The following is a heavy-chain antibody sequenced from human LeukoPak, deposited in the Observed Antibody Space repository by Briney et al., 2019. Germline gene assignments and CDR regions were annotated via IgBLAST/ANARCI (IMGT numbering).Heavy chain of an antibody. Sequence: SETLSLTCAVSGYSISSGYYWGWIRQPPGKGLEWIGSIYHSGSTYYNPSLKSRVTISVDTSKNQFSLKLSSVTAADTAVYYCARGPVFYYFDYWCQGTLVTVSS. V-gene: IGHV4-38-2*01. J-gene: IGHJ4*02. CDR2: IYHSGST. CDR3: ARGPVFYYFDY. CDR1: GYSISSGYY.